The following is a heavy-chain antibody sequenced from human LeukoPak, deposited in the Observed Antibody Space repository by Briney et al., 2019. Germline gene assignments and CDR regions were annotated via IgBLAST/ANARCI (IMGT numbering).Heavy chain of an antibody. J-gene: IGHJ6*03. CDR3: ARGGYSSSWYPVYYYYYMDV. Sequence: GASVKVSCKASGYTFTGYYMHWVRQAPGQGLEWMGWINPNSGGTNYAQKFRGRVTMTRDTSISTAYMELSRLRSDDTAVYYCARGGYSSSWYPVYYYYYMDVWGKGTTVTISS. CDR1: GYTFTGYY. D-gene: IGHD6-13*01. V-gene: IGHV1-2*02. CDR2: INPNSGGT.